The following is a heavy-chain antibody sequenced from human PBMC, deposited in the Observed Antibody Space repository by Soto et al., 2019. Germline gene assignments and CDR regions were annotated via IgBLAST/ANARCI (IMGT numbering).Heavy chain of an antibody. Sequence: SETLSLTCSVYGGSSRAYHWSWILQSPGEGLEWIGEFSYSGSLNYNPSLKRRVAVSLDTSTDHFSLTMTSLTAADKGVYFCAGGPRYWSFALWGRGTLVTVSS. CDR3: AGGPRYWSFAL. V-gene: IGHV4-34*01. J-gene: IGHJ2*01. CDR2: FSYSGSL. CDR1: GGSSRAYH. D-gene: IGHD1-20*01.